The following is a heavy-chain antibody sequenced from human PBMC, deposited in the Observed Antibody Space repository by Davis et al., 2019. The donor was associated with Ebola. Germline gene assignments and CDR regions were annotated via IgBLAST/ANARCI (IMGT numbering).Heavy chain of an antibody. CDR2: IYYSGST. J-gene: IGHJ6*02. D-gene: IGHD3-9*01. CDR1: GGSISSGGYY. V-gene: IGHV4-31*03. CDR3: ARYGLRYFDWLPPPYGMDV. Sequence: SETLSLTCTVSGGSISSGGYYWSWIRQHPGKGLEWIGYIYYSGSTYYNPSLKSRVTISVDTSKNQFSLKLSSVADADTAVYYCARYGLRYFDWLPPPYGMDVWGQGTTVTVSS.